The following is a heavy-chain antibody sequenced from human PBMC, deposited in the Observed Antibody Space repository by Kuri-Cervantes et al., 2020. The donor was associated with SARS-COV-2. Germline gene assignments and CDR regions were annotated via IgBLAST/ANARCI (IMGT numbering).Heavy chain of an antibody. Sequence: SCGVSGGSISSVGYSWNWTRQPPGKGLEWIGYIYHSGATLYNPSVKSRVTMSIDKSKNQFSLKLRSVTAADTAVYYCARDRYFDYLRVNFFDYWGQGSLVTVSS. V-gene: IGHV4-30-2*01. D-gene: IGHD3-9*01. J-gene: IGHJ4*02. CDR1: GGSISSVGYS. CDR3: ARDRYFDYLRVNFFDY. CDR2: IYHSGAT.